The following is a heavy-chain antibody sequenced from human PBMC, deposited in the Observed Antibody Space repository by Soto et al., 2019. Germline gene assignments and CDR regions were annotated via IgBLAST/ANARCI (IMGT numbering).Heavy chain of an antibody. CDR1: GFTSTNSV. D-gene: IGHD2-8*01. J-gene: IGHJ3*02. CDR3: AKDRVGGVPDAFDI. V-gene: IGHV3-23*01. CDR2: ISGSGTTT. Sequence: PXGSLILSCAASGFTSTNSVMNWVRKAPGKGLEWVSSISGSGTTTFYADSVKGRFIISRDNSKNTLYLQMNSLRAEDTALYYCAKDRVGGVPDAFDIWGQGTMVTVSS.